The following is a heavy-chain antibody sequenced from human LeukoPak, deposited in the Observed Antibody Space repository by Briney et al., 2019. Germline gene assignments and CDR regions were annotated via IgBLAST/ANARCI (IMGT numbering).Heavy chain of an antibody. Sequence: KTSETLSLTCTVSGGSISSYYWSWIRQPPGKGLEWIGYIYYSGSTNYNPSLKSRVTISVDTSKNQFSLKLSSVTAADTAVYYCARQRWLQYLYYLDYWGQGTLVTVSS. CDR2: IYYSGST. V-gene: IGHV4-59*08. CDR3: ARQRWLQYLYYLDY. D-gene: IGHD5-24*01. J-gene: IGHJ4*02. CDR1: GGSISSYY.